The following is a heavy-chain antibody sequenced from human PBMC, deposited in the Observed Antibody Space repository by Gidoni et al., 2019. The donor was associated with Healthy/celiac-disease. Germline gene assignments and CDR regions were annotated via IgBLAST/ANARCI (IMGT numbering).Heavy chain of an antibody. V-gene: IGHV3-30*04. CDR3: ARDRPGGGIASAADY. J-gene: IGHJ4*02. D-gene: IGHD6-13*01. CDR2: ISSDVSII. CDR1: GYICSTNA. Sequence: QVQLVEAGGGVVQPGRSLRLSSAASGYICSTNAIQWVRHAPGTGLEWLAVISSDVSIIYYSDSVMGRFTISRDNSKSTLYLQMNSLRAEDTAVYYCARDRPGGGIASAADYWGQGTLVTVSS.